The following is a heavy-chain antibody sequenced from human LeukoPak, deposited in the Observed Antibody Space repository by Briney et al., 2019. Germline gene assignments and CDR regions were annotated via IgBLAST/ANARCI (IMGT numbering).Heavy chain of an antibody. CDR2: IYYSGST. J-gene: IGHJ4*02. CDR1: GGSISSSYY. V-gene: IGHV4-39*01. CDR3: ARHEYSSGWYFNTDYFDY. Sequence: KSSETLSLTCTVSGGSISSSYYWGWIRQPPGKGLEWIGSIYYSGSTYYNPSLKSRVTISVDTSKNQFSLKLSSVTAADTAVYYCARHEYSSGWYFNTDYFDYWGQGTLATVSS. D-gene: IGHD6-19*01.